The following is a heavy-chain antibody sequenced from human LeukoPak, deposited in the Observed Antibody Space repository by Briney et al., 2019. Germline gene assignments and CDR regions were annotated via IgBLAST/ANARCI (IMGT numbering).Heavy chain of an antibody. J-gene: IGHJ4*02. CDR1: GGTFSSYA. V-gene: IGHV1-69*01. CDR2: IIPIFGTA. D-gene: IGHD3-10*01. CDR3: ARDQEPYYYGSGRHYGDDY. Sequence: SVKVSCKASGGTFSSYAISWVRQAPGQGLEWMGGIIPIFGTANYAQKFQDRVTITADESTSTAYMELSSLRSEDTAVYYCARDQEPYYYGSGRHYGDDYWGQGTLVTVSS.